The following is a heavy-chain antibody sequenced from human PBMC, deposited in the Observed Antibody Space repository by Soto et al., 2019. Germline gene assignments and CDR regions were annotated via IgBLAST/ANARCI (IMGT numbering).Heavy chain of an antibody. D-gene: IGHD6-19*01. J-gene: IGHJ4*02. CDR1: GGTFSSYA. CDR3: ARVRAFGAVAGKGGASDY. CDR2: IIPIFGTA. V-gene: IGHV1-69*12. Sequence: QVQLVQSGAEVKKPGSSVKVSCKASGGTFSSYAISWVRQAPGQGLEWMGGIIPIFGTANYAQKFQGRVTITADESTSTAYMGLSSLRSEDTAVYYGARVRAFGAVAGKGGASDYWGQGTLVTVSS.